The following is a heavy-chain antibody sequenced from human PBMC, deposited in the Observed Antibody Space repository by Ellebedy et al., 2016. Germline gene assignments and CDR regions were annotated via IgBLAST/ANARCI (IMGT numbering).Heavy chain of an antibody. V-gene: IGHV4-59*08. Sequence: SETLSLXCTVSGGSISSYYWSWIRQPPGKGLEWIGYIYYSGSTNYNPSLKSRVTISVDTSKNQFSLKLSSVTAADTAVYYCARLTRILYYYYYYMDVWGKGTTVTVSS. D-gene: IGHD2-15*01. CDR2: IYYSGST. J-gene: IGHJ6*03. CDR1: GGSISSYY. CDR3: ARLTRILYYYYYYMDV.